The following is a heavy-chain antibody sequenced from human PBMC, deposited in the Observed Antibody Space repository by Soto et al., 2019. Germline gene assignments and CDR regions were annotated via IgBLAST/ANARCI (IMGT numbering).Heavy chain of an antibody. CDR2: FDPEDGET. CDR1: GYTLTELS. D-gene: IGHD2-2*01. Sequence: ASVKVSCKVSGYTLTELSMHWVRQAPGKGLEWMGGFDPEDGETIYAQKFQGRVTMTEDTSTDTAYMELSSLRSEDTAVYYCATSRKYCSSTSCYLNWFDPWGQGTPVTVSS. J-gene: IGHJ5*02. V-gene: IGHV1-24*01. CDR3: ATSRKYCSSTSCYLNWFDP.